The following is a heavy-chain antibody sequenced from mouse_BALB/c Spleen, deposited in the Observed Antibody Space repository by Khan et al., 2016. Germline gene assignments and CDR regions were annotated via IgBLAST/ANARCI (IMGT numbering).Heavy chain of an antibody. D-gene: IGHD4-1*01. CDR1: GYTFTDYA. CDR2: ISTYYGDT. CDR3: AREGLNCVCAMEY. Sequence: VQLKESGAELVRPGVSVKISCKGSGYTFTDYAMHWVKQSHAKSLEWIGVISTYYGDTSYNQQFEGKVTMTVDMSSSTAYMQLARLTSEASAIYYCAREGLNCVCAMEYRGTGTSVTVSS. V-gene: IGHV1S137*01. J-gene: IGHJ4*01.